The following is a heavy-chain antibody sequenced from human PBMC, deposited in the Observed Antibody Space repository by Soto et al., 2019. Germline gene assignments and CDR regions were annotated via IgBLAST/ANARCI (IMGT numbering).Heavy chain of an antibody. J-gene: IGHJ5*02. D-gene: IGHD3-9*01. CDR3: ARDRVIRYTGYELDL. CDR1: GFAFNSHS. CDR2: MTSDGSSK. Sequence: QMQLLESGGGVVQPGKALRLSCAASGFAFNSHSMHWVRQAPGKGLEWLALMTSDGSSKFYADSVKGRCTISRDNSKKTLYLEMNSLRSEDTAVYYRARDRVIRYTGYELDLWGQGTLVTVSS. V-gene: IGHV3-30-3*01.